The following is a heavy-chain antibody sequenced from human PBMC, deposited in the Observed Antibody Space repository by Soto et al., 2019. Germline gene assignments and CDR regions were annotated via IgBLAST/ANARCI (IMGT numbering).Heavy chain of an antibody. CDR1: GFTFSTYS. CDR3: ARVGDCTGNSCYASDF. CDR2: ISGSSRTI. V-gene: IGHV3-48*02. D-gene: IGHD2-2*01. J-gene: IGHJ4*02. Sequence: EVQLVQSGGGLVQPGGTLRLSCAASGFTFSTYSMNWVRQAPGKGLEWISYISGSSRTIYYADSVKGRFTISRDNAKKSLFLQMTSLRNEDMAVYYCARVGDCTGNSCYASDFWGQGILVTVSS.